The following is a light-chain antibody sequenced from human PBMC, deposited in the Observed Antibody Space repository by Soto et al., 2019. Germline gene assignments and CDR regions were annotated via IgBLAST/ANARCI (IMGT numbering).Light chain of an antibody. V-gene: IGKV3-11*01. CDR1: QSVSSY. J-gene: IGKJ4*01. CDR2: DAS. CDR3: QQGTNWPRPLT. Sequence: EIVLTQSPATLSLSPGERATLSCRASQSVSSYLAWYQQKPGQAPRLLIYDASNRATGIPARFSGSGSGTDFTLTISSLEPEDFAVYYCQQGTNWPRPLTFGGGTKVEIK.